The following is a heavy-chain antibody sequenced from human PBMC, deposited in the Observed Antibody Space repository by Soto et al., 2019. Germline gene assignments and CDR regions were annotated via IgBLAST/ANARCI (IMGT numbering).Heavy chain of an antibody. CDR3: ASSLIAAAGPGHNWFDP. V-gene: IGHV1-2*04. J-gene: IGHJ5*02. Sequence: GASVKVSCKASGYTFTGYYMHWVRQAPGQGLEWMGWINPNSGGTNYAQKFQGWVTMTRDTSISTAYMELSSLRSEDTAVYYCASSLIAAAGPGHNWFDPWGQGTLVTVSS. CDR1: GYTFTGYY. CDR2: INPNSGGT. D-gene: IGHD6-13*01.